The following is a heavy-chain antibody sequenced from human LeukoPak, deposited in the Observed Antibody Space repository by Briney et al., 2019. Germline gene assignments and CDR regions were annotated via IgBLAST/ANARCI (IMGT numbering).Heavy chain of an antibody. Sequence: SETLSLTCTVSGVSISSYYWSWIRQPAGKGLEWIGRIYTSGSTNYNPSLKSRLTISADTSKNQFSLTLTSVTAADTAVYYCARDRSVGVLPAPPFDFWGQGTLVTVSS. D-gene: IGHD3-16*01. V-gene: IGHV4-4*07. CDR2: IYTSGST. J-gene: IGHJ4*02. CDR3: ARDRSVGVLPAPPFDF. CDR1: GVSISSYY.